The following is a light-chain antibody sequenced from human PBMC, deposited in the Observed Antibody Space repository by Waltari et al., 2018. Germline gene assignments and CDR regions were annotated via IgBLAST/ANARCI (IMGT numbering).Light chain of an antibody. CDR1: QSVNRY. CDR2: YAS. V-gene: IGKV3-20*01. CDR3: QHYLRLPAT. Sequence: VMTQSPGTLSLSPGERATLSCRASQSVNRYLAWYQQKPGQAPRLLIYYASTRATGIPDRFSGSGSGTDFSLTISRLEPEDYAVYHCQHYLRLPATFGQGTKVEIK. J-gene: IGKJ1*01.